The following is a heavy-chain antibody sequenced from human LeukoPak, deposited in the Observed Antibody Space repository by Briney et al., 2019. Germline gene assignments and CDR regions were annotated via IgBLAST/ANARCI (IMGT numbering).Heavy chain of an antibody. CDR3: ARETRDFWSGYYKSFDY. V-gene: IGHV4-4*07. CDR1: GGSMSSYY. CDR2: ISTSGST. Sequence: SETLSLTCSVSGGSMSSYYWSWIRQPAGKALEWIGRISTSGSTTYNPSLKSRVTMSIDTSRNQFSLNLNSVTAADTAVYYCARETRDFWSGYYKSFDYWGQGTLVTVSS. J-gene: IGHJ4*02. D-gene: IGHD3-3*01.